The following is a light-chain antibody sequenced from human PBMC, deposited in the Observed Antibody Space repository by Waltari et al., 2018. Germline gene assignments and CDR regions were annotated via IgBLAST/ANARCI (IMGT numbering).Light chain of an antibody. Sequence: QSALTQHASVSGSPGQSITISCTGTSSDAGSSNLVSWYQQHPGNAPKLMIYEGSNRPSGVCKRFSGSKCGDTASLTTAGLQAEDEADYYGCSYAGSSIYVFGTGTKVTVL. CDR1: SSDAGSSNL. V-gene: IGLV2-23*01. J-gene: IGLJ1*01. CDR2: EGS. CDR3: CSYAGSSIYV.